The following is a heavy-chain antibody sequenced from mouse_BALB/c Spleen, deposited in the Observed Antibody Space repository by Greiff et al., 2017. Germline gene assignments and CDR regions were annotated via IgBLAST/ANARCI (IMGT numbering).Heavy chain of an antibody. D-gene: IGHD1-1*01. Sequence: QLQQSGPGLVQPSPSLSITCPVSGFSLTSYGVHWVRQSPGKGLEWLGVIWSGGSTDYNAAFIPRLSISKDNTKSQVFFKMNSLQANDTAIYDCARYYCGSSAMDYWGQGTSVTVSS. CDR1: GFSLTSYG. V-gene: IGHV2-2*02. CDR2: IWSGGST. CDR3: ARYYCGSSAMDY. J-gene: IGHJ4*01.